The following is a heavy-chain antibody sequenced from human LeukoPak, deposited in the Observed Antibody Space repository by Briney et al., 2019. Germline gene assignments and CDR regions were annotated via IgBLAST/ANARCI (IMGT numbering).Heavy chain of an antibody. CDR3: ERDIEWELYVENDY. Sequence: GRSLRLSCAASGFTFSSYAMHWVRQAPGKGLEWVAVISYDGSNKYYADSVKGRFTIPRDNSKNTLYLQMNSLRAEDTAVYYCERDIEWELYVENDYWGQGTLVTVSS. J-gene: IGHJ4*02. CDR2: ISYDGSNK. V-gene: IGHV3-30-3*01. CDR1: GFTFSSYA. D-gene: IGHD1-26*01.